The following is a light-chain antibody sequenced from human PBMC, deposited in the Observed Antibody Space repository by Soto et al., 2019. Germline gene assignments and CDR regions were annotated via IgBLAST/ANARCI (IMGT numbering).Light chain of an antibody. Sequence: QSALTQPPSASGSPGQSVTISCTGSSSDIGGYNYVSWYQQHPGKVPKLIIYEVTRRPSGVPDRFSGAKVGNTAYLTVSGLQADDEADYYCCSYAGIYTYVFGSGTKVTVL. CDR3: CSYAGIYTYV. CDR1: SSDIGGYNY. J-gene: IGLJ1*01. CDR2: EVT. V-gene: IGLV2-8*01.